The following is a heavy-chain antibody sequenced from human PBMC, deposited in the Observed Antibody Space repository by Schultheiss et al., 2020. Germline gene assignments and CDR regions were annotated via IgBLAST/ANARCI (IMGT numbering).Heavy chain of an antibody. D-gene: IGHD3-22*01. CDR3: AREGGNYYYDSSGYYIMKSHFDY. V-gene: IGHV3-11*01. Sequence: GGSLRLSCAASGFTFNEYYMSWIRQAPGKGLEWLSYISSSGSNIYYADSVKGRFTISRDNAKNSLFLQMNSLRAEDTAVYYCAREGGNYYYDSSGYYIMKSHFDYWGQGTLVTVSS. CDR2: ISSSGSNI. CDR1: GFTFNEYY. J-gene: IGHJ4*02.